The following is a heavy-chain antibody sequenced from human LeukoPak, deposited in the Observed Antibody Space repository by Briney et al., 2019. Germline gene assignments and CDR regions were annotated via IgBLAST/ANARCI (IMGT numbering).Heavy chain of an antibody. Sequence: SETLSLTCTVSGGSISSYYWSWIRQPPGKGLEWIGYIYYSGSTNYNPSLKSRVTISVDKSKNQFSLKLSSVTAADTAVYYCARSYGDYGIGAFDIWGQGTMVTVSS. CDR2: IYYSGST. CDR3: ARSYGDYGIGAFDI. CDR1: GGSISSYY. J-gene: IGHJ3*02. D-gene: IGHD4-17*01. V-gene: IGHV4-59*12.